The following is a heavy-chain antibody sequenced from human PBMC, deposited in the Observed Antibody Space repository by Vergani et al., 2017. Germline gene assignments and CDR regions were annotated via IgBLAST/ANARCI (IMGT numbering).Heavy chain of an antibody. CDR2: ISYDGSNK. CDR1: GFTFSSYG. V-gene: IGHV3-30*18. Sequence: QVQLVESGGGVVQPGRSLRLSCAASGFTFSSYGMHWVRQAPGKGLEWVAVISYDGSNKYYADSVKGRFTISRDNSKNTLYLQMNSLRAEDTAVYYCAKDPSSPTVTSDYYYDYGMDVWCQGTTVTVSS. CDR3: AKDPSSPTVTSDYYYDYGMDV. J-gene: IGHJ6*02. D-gene: IGHD4-11*01.